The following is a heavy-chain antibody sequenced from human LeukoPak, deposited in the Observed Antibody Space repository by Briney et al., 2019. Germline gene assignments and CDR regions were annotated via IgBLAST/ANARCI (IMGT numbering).Heavy chain of an antibody. CDR1: GFRVSSDY. V-gene: IGHV3-66*01. CDR2: INSAGKT. Sequence: GGSLRLSCVSSGFRVSSDYVSWVRQTPGKGLEWVSLINSAGKTYYADSVKGRFTISRDNSKNTLHLQMNSLRQEDTAVYYCARALSEWRQSDYWGQGTLVTVSS. J-gene: IGHJ4*02. D-gene: IGHD5-24*01. CDR3: ARALSEWRQSDY.